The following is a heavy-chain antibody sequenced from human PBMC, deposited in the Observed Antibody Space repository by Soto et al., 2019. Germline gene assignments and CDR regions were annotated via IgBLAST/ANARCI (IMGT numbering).Heavy chain of an antibody. CDR3: ASQYCGDYCSADH. J-gene: IGHJ4*02. Sequence: QVQLVQSGAEVRRSGASVKVSCKASGYTFTTLAMHWVRQAPGQRLEWMGYINAGNGYPKYSQNFQGRVTITRDTLASTAYMELSSLRSEDTAVYYCASQYCGDYCSADHWGQGTLVTVSS. CDR1: GYTFTTLA. D-gene: IGHD2-21*02. CDR2: INAGNGYP. V-gene: IGHV1-3*01.